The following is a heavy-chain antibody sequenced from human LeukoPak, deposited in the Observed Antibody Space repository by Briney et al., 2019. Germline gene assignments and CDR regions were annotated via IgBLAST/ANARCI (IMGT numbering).Heavy chain of an antibody. J-gene: IGHJ3*02. Sequence: PGGSLRLSCAAPGFTFSSYGMHWVRQAPGKGLEWVAVISYDGSNKYYADSVKGRFTISRDNSKNTLYLQMNSLRAEDTAVYYCAKSHRGIAAAGFDAFDIWGQGTMVTVSS. CDR1: GFTFSSYG. V-gene: IGHV3-30*18. CDR3: AKSHRGIAAAGFDAFDI. D-gene: IGHD6-13*01. CDR2: ISYDGSNK.